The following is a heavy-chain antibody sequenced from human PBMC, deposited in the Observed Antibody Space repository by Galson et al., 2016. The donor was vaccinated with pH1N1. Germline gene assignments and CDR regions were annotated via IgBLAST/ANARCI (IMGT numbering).Heavy chain of an antibody. CDR1: GGSISSSIYY. J-gene: IGHJ4*02. Sequence: TLSLTCTVSGGSISSSIYYWNWIRQPAGKGLEWIGRMYTSGTTTYNPSRESRVSISVDTSKNQFSLRLSSVTAADTAVYFCARDRVALTGIFDYWGQGALVTVSS. D-gene: IGHD3-10*01. CDR3: ARDRVALTGIFDY. V-gene: IGHV4-61*02. CDR2: MYTSGTT.